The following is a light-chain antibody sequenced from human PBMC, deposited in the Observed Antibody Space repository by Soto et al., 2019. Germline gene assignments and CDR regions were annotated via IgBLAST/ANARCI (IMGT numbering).Light chain of an antibody. J-gene: IGKJ1*01. CDR3: QQYGSSWT. CDR2: DAS. V-gene: IGKV3-20*01. CDR1: RSVSSY. Sequence: EIVLTQSPATLSLSPGESATLSCRATRSVSSYLAWYQQKPGQAPRLLIYDASSRPTDIPARFSGSGSGTDFTLTISRLEPEDFAVYYCQQYGSSWTFGQGTKVDIK.